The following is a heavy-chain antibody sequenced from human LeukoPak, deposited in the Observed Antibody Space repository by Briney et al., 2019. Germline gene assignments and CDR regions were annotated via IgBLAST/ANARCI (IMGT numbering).Heavy chain of an antibody. J-gene: IGHJ5*01. CDR3: ARGLGMGHDSSGSDWFDS. CDR2: IFYSGST. V-gene: IGHV4-39*07. CDR1: GGSISSSSYY. Sequence: SETLSLTCTVTGGSISSSSYYCDWLRQPPGKGLEWIGSIFYSGSTYYNPSLKSRVTISVDTSKNQLSLKVTSVTAADTAVYYCARGLGMGHDSSGSDWFDSRGQGTLVTVSS. D-gene: IGHD3-22*01.